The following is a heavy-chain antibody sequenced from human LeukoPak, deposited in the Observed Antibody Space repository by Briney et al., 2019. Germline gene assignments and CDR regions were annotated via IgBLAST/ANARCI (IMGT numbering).Heavy chain of an antibody. D-gene: IGHD4-17*01. J-gene: IGHJ6*02. CDR1: GYTFTSYG. Sequence: ASVKVSCKASGYTFTSYGISWVRQAPGQGLEWMGWISAYNGNTNYAQKLQGRVTMTTDTSTSTAYMELRGLRSDDTAVYYCARIAYGDPLHYYYYYGMDVWGQGTTVTVSS. V-gene: IGHV1-18*01. CDR3: ARIAYGDPLHYYYYYGMDV. CDR2: ISAYNGNT.